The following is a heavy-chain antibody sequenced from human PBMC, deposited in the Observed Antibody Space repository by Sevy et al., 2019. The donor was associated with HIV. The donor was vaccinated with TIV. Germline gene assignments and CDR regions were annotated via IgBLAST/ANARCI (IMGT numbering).Heavy chain of an antibody. CDR1: DVSISSGTNY. V-gene: IGHV4-39*01. Sequence: SETLSLTCTVSDVSISSGTNYWGWIRQPPGKGLEWIGSIYNSGTTYYNPSLKSRVAMSADTSMNQFSLKLSSVTVADTAVYYCARQGGGWYEYDASDVWGQGTMVTVSS. CDR3: ARQGGGWYEYDASDV. CDR2: IYNSGTT. D-gene: IGHD6-19*01. J-gene: IGHJ3*01.